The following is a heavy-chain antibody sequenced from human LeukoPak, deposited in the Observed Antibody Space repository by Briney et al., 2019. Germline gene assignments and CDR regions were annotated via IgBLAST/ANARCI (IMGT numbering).Heavy chain of an antibody. V-gene: IGHV3-7*01. CDR3: ARDRGYCSSTSCHYYYYGMDV. J-gene: IGHJ6*02. CDR1: GFTFSSYW. CDR2: IKQDGSEK. Sequence: GGSLRLSCAASGFTFSSYWMSWVRQAPGKGLEWVANIKQDGSEKYYVDSVKGRFTISRDNAENSLYLQMNSLRAEDTAVYYCARDRGYCSSTSCHYYYYGMDVWGQGTTVTVSS. D-gene: IGHD2-2*01.